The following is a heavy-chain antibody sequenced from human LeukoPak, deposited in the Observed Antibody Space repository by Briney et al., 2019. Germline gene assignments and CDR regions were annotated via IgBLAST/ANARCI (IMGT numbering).Heavy chain of an antibody. J-gene: IGHJ4*02. CDR1: GGSVSSGSYY. V-gene: IGHV4-61*01. CDR2: IYYSGST. Sequence: SETLSLTCTVSGGSVSSGSYYWSWIRQPPGKGLEWIGYIYYSGSTNYNPSLKSRVTISVDTSKNQFSLKLSSVTAADTAVYYCARDLWQSIWGQGTLVTVSS. CDR3: ARDLWQSI. D-gene: IGHD2-21*01.